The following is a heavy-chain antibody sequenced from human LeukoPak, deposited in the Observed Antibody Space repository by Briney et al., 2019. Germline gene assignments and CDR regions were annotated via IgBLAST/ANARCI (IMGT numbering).Heavy chain of an antibody. CDR2: ISGSGGST. D-gene: IGHD1-26*01. CDR1: GLTFSSYA. CDR3: AKDPPSGSYMAYYYYYYMDV. V-gene: IGHV3-23*01. Sequence: PGGSLRLSCAASGLTFSSYAMSWVRQAPGKGLEWVSAISGSGGSTYYADSVKGRFTISRDNSKNTLYLQMNSLRAEDTAVYYCAKDPPSGSYMAYYYYYYMDVWGKGTTVTVSS. J-gene: IGHJ6*03.